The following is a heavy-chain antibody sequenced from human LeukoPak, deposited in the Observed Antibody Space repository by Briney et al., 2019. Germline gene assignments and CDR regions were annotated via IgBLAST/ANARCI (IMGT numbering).Heavy chain of an antibody. CDR1: GFTLSSYW. D-gene: IGHD3-22*01. J-gene: IGHJ4*02. CDR3: ARDSYIMYYYDSSGYYYFDY. CDR2: IKQDGSEK. Sequence: GGSLRLTCAASGFTLSSYWMSWVRQAPGKGLEWVANIKQDGSEKYYVDSVKGRFTISRDNAKNSLYLQMNSLRAEDTAVYYCARDSYIMYYYDSSGYYYFDYWGQGTLVTVSS. V-gene: IGHV3-7*01.